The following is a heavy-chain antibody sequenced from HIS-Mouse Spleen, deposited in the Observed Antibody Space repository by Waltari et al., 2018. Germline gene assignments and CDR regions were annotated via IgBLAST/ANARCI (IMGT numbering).Heavy chain of an antibody. J-gene: IGHJ1*01. CDR3: TREFSSPGYSSGWYPPEYFQH. CDR2: IRSKAYGGTT. CDR1: GFTFGEYA. V-gene: IGHV3-49*05. Sequence: EVQLVESGGGLVKPGRSLRLSCTASGFTFGEYAMIWFRPAPGKGLDGAGFIRSKAYGGTTEYAASVKGRFTISRDDSKSIAYLQMNSLKTEDTAVYYCTREFSSPGYSSGWYPPEYFQHWGQGTLVTVSS. D-gene: IGHD6-19*01.